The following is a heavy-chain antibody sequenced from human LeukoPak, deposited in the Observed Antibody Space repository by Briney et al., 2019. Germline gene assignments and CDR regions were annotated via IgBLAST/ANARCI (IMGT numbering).Heavy chain of an antibody. Sequence: ASVKLSCKASGYTFTSYGISWVRQAPGQGLEWMGCINPNSGGTNYAQKFQGRVTMTRDTSISTAFMERSRLTSDDTAVYYCTGGATTPVYWGQGTLVTVSS. D-gene: IGHD5-12*01. J-gene: IGHJ4*02. CDR2: INPNSGGT. CDR3: TGGATTPVY. CDR1: GYTFTSYG. V-gene: IGHV1-2*02.